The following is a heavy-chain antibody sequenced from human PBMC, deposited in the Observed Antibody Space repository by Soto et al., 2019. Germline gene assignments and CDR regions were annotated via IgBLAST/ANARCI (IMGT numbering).Heavy chain of an antibody. CDR2: ISANDGNT. CDR1: GYTFRIYG. J-gene: IGHJ4*02. CDR3: ARKGTGAPVDY. Sequence: ASVKVSCKASGYTFRIYGITWVRQAPGQGLEWMGWISANDGNTHYAQKIQGRATMTTDTSTSTAYLEVGSLRSDDTAVYYCARKGTGAPVDYWGQGTLVTVSS. V-gene: IGHV1-18*01.